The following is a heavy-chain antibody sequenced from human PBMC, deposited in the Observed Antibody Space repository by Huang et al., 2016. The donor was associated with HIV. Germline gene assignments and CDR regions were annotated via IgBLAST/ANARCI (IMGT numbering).Heavy chain of an antibody. CDR2: ISGNVGNT. J-gene: IGHJ4*02. CDR1: GFTFSRYA. CDR3: VKEKTWHNSGWSD. D-gene: IGHD6-19*01. V-gene: IGHV3-23*01. Sequence: DVKLLESGGGLVQPGGSLRLSCAASGFTFSRYAMGWVRQAQGKGLKWVAGISGNVGNTYFADSVKGRFTSSRDNSKNTLSLQMNSLRGEDTAVYYCVKEKTWHNSGWSDWGLGTLVTVSS.